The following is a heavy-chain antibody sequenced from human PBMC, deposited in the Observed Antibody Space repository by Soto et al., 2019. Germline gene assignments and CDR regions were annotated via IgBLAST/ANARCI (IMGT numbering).Heavy chain of an antibody. D-gene: IGHD1-7*01. CDR1: GSTVSDYY. CDR2: INYSGST. V-gene: IGHV4-59*02. CDR3: ASGEAGNITPNYLYYYGTDV. J-gene: IGHJ6*02. Sequence: SEALPLPLTVSGSTVSDYYWSVIRQAPGKGLEWIGDINYSGSTNYNSSLRGRVTISADTSKSQFSLKLRSVTAAETAVYFCASGEAGNITPNYLYYYGTDVWGHGNTVTF.